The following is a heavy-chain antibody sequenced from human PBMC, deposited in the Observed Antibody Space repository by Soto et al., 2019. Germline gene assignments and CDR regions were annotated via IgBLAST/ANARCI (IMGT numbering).Heavy chain of an antibody. D-gene: IGHD2-21*02. CDR1: GYTFNTYG. J-gene: IGHJ4*02. Sequence: ASVKVSCKASGYTFNTYGVNWVRQAPGQGFEWMGWINTDSGNPSYAQKFQGRVSMTRDTSSGTAYMEMRSLTSDDTAVYYCTRKKCTGDCYLFDYWGQGTLVTVSS. CDR2: INTDSGNP. CDR3: TRKKCTGDCYLFDY. V-gene: IGHV1-18*01.